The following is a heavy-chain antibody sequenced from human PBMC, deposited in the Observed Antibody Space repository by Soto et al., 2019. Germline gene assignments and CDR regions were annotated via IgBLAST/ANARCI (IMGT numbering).Heavy chain of an antibody. CDR3: ARQRQDYDFWSGYSPPGAFDI. J-gene: IGHJ3*02. Sequence: LXISGKGSGYSFPSYFISWVSQMPWKGLEWMGRIDPSDSYTNYSPSFQGHVTISADKSISTAYLQWSSLKASDTAMYYCARQRQDYDFWSGYSPPGAFDIWGQGAMVTVSS. D-gene: IGHD3-3*01. V-gene: IGHV5-10-1*01. CDR1: GYSFPSYF. CDR2: IDPSDSYT.